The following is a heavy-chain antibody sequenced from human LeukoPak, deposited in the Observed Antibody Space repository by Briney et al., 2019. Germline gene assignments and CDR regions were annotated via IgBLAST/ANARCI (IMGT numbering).Heavy chain of an antibody. CDR3: ARDRYSGSYGAFDI. CDR1: GGSISSYY. Sequence: SETLSLTCTVSGGSISSYYRSWIRQPPGKGLEWIGYIYYSGSTNYNPSLKSRVTISVDTSKNQFSLKLSSVTAADTAVYYCARDRYSGSYGAFDIWGQGTMVTVSS. J-gene: IGHJ3*02. D-gene: IGHD1-26*01. CDR2: IYYSGST. V-gene: IGHV4-59*01.